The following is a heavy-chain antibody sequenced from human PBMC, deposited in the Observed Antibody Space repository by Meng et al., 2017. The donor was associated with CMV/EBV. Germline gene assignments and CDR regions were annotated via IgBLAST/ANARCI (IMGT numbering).Heavy chain of an antibody. Sequence: SETLSLTCAVYGGSFSGYYWSWIRQPPGKGLEWIGEINHSGSTNYNPSLKSRVTISVDTSKNQFSLKLSSVTAADTAVYYCARTMVRGVILYYGMDVWGQGTTVTVSS. J-gene: IGHJ6*02. CDR3: ARTMVRGVILYYGMDV. CDR1: GGSFSGYY. CDR2: INHSGST. V-gene: IGHV4-34*01. D-gene: IGHD3-10*01.